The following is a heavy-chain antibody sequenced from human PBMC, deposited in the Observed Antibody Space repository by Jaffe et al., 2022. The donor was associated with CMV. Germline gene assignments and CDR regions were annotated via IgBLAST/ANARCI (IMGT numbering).Heavy chain of an antibody. V-gene: IGHV4-34*01. CDR1: GGSFSGYY. CDR3: ARGGRMVRGVISY. CDR2: INHSGST. J-gene: IGHJ4*02. Sequence: QVQLQQWGAGLLKPSETLSLTCAVYGGSFSGYYWSWIRQPPGKGLEWIGEINHSGSTNYNPSLKSRVTISVDTSKNQFSLKLSSVTAADTAVYYCARGGRMVRGVISYWGQGTLVTVSS. D-gene: IGHD3-10*01.